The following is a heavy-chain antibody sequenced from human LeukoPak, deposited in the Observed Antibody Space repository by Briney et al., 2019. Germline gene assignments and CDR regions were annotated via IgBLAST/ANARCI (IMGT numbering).Heavy chain of an antibody. CDR2: INGSGGST. CDR1: GFTFSSYA. V-gene: IGHV3-23*01. CDR3: SKGPSSGYGSSWFFDY. Sequence: GGSLRLSCAASGFTFSSYAMSWVRQAPGKGLKWVSGINGSGGSTYYADSVKGRFTISRDNSKNTLYLQINSLRAEDTAVYYCSKGPSSGYGSSWFFDYWGQGTLVTVSS. J-gene: IGHJ4*02. D-gene: IGHD6-13*01.